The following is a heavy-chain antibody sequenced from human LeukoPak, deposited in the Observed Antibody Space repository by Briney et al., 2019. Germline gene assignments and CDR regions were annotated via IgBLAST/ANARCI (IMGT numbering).Heavy chain of an antibody. CDR3: ARGPTKNYFDS. CDR2: ISPSSSNT. J-gene: IGHJ4*02. CDR1: GFTFSDYY. Sequence: KPGGSLRLSCAASGFTFSDYYMSWIRQDPGKGLEWVSFISPSSSNTKYADSVKGRFTISRDNARNSLYLQMNSLRAEDTAVYYCARGPTKNYFDSWGQGTVVTVSS. V-gene: IGHV3-11*05.